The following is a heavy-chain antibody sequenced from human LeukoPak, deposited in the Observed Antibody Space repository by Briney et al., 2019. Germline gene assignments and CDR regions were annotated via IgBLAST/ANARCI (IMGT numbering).Heavy chain of an antibody. J-gene: IGHJ5*02. CDR3: ARDRAEGKTWVEFDP. CDR2: IYSDGVT. CDR1: GFIVNSYA. Sequence: GGSLRRSCAASGFIVNSYAMSWVRQAPGKGLAWVSLIYSDGVTQYADSVKGRFTISRDNSKNTLYLQMNSLRDEDTAVYFCARDRAEGKTWVEFDPWGQGTLATVSS. V-gene: IGHV3-66*02.